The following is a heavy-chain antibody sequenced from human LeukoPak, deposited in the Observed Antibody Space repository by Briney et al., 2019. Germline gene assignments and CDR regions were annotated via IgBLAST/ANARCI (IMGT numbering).Heavy chain of an antibody. CDR1: GGSISSYY. CDR3: AGDNQDSSGWSNAFDI. V-gene: IGHV4-59*01. Sequence: SETLSLTCTVSGGSISSYYWSWIRQPPGKGLEWIGYIYYSGSTNYNPSLKSRVTISVDTSKNQFSLKLSSVTAADTAVYYCAGDNQDSSGWSNAFDIWGQGTMVTVSS. CDR2: IYYSGST. D-gene: IGHD6-19*01. J-gene: IGHJ3*02.